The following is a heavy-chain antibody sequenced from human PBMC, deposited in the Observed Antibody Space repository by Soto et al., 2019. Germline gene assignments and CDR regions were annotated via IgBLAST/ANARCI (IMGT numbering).Heavy chain of an antibody. D-gene: IGHD3-22*01. Sequence: SSETLSLTCAVSGGSISSGGYYWSWIRQPPGKGLEWIGYIYYSGSTYYNPSLKSRVTISVDTSKNQFSLKLSSVTAADTAVYYCARGSYYYDSSGYDYWGQGTLVT. CDR2: IYYSGST. CDR3: ARGSYYYDSSGYDY. V-gene: IGHV4-30-4*01. CDR1: GGSISSGGYY. J-gene: IGHJ4*02.